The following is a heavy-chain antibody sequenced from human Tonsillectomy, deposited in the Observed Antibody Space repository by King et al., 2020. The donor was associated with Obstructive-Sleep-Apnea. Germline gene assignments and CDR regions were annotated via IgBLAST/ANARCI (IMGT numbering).Heavy chain of an antibody. J-gene: IGHJ4*02. V-gene: IGHV3-23*04. CDR3: AKEDWNYVNY. CDR1: GFTFSSDA. D-gene: IGHD1-7*01. Sequence: VQLVESGGGLVQPGGSLRLACAASGFTFSSDAMSWVCQAPGRGREWGSAISGSGGSTYYADSVRGRFTISRDNSKNTLYLQMNSLRAEDTAVYYCAKEDWNYVNYWGQGTLVTVSS. CDR2: ISGSGGST.